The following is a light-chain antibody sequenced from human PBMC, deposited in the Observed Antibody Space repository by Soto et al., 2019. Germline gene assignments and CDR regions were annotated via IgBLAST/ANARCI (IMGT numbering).Light chain of an antibody. CDR3: CSYAGSSLLV. J-gene: IGLJ2*01. CDR2: EGS. V-gene: IGLV2-23*01. Sequence: QSALTQPASVSGSPGQAITISCTGTSSDVVSYNLVSWYQQHPGKAPKLMIYEGSKRPSGVSNRFSGSKSGNTASLTISGLQAEDEADYYCCSYAGSSLLVFGGGTKLTVL. CDR1: SSDVVSYNL.